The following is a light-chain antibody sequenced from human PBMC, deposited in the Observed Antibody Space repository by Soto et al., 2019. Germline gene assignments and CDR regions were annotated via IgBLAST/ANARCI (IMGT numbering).Light chain of an antibody. CDR3: SSYTSSSTPPGV. J-gene: IGLJ2*01. CDR2: DVS. CDR1: SSDVGGYNY. Sequence: QSALTQPASVSGSPGQSITISCTGTSSDVGGYNYVSWYQQYPGKAPKLMIYDVSNRPSGVSNRFSGSKSGNTASLTISGLQAEDEAHYYCSSYTSSSTPPGVFGGGTKLTVL. V-gene: IGLV2-14*01.